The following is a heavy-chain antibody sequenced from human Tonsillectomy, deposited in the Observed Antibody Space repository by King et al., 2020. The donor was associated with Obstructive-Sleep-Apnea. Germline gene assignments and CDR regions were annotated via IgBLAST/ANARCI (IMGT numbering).Heavy chain of an antibody. J-gene: IGHJ6*02. CDR2: ISSFSTTI. D-gene: IGHD6-13*01. V-gene: IGHV3-48*01. CDR1: GFIFSTYS. CDR3: ARARGAAAGTYYYDYGMDV. Sequence: VQLVESGGGLVQPGGSLRLSCAASGFIFSTYSMNWVRQAPGKGLEWVSYISSFSTTIYYADSVKGRFTISRDNAKNSLYLRMNSLRAEDTAVYYCARARGAAAGTYYYDYGMDVWGQGTTVTVSS.